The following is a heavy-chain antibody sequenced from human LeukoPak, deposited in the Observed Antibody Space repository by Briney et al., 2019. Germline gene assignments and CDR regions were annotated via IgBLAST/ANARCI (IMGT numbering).Heavy chain of an antibody. D-gene: IGHD4-23*01. V-gene: IGHV1-69*13. CDR2: IIPIFGTA. CDR3: ARDMPHDYGGNVIWFDP. CDR1: GGTFSSYA. Sequence: SVKVSCKASGGTFSSYAISWVRQASGQGLEWMGGIIPIFGTANYAQKFQGRVTITADESTSTAYMELSSLRSEDTAVYYCARDMPHDYGGNVIWFDPWGQGTLVTVSS. J-gene: IGHJ5*02.